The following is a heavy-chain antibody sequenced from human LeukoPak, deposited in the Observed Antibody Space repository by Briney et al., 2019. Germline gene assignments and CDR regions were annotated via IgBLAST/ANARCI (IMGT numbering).Heavy chain of an antibody. CDR1: GYTFTSYG. Sequence: ASVKVSCKASGYTFTSYGISWVRQAPGQGLEWMGWISAYNGNTNYAQKLQGRVTMTTDTSTSTAYMELRSLRSDDTAVYYRARTPSYYGSGSYKSRKYWYFDLWGRGTLVTVSS. CDR2: ISAYNGNT. CDR3: ARTPSYYGSGSYKSRKYWYFDL. V-gene: IGHV1-18*01. D-gene: IGHD3-10*01. J-gene: IGHJ2*01.